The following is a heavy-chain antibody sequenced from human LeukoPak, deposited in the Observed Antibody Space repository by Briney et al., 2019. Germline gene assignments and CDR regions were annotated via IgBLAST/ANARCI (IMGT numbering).Heavy chain of an antibody. CDR3: ATPLRGYDPPYFDY. CDR1: GFTFSSYS. CDR2: ISSSSSYI. D-gene: IGHD5-12*01. V-gene: IGHV3-21*04. J-gene: IGHJ4*02. Sequence: GGSLRLSCAASGFTFSSYSMNWVRQAPGKGLEWVSSISSSSSYIYYADSVKGRFTISRDNAKNSLYLQMNSLRAEDTAVYYCATPLRGYDPPYFDYWGQGTLVTVSS.